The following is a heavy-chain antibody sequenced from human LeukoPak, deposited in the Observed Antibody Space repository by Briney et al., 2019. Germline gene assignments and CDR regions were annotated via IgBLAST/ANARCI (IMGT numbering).Heavy chain of an antibody. D-gene: IGHD3-10*01. CDR1: GGSISSSSYY. CDR3: ARGPYKLWFGESAGFDY. J-gene: IGHJ4*02. V-gene: IGHV4-39*07. Sequence: KPSETLSLTCTVPGGSISSSSYYWGWIRQPPGKGLEWIGSIYYSGGTYYNPSLKSRVTISVDTSKNQFSLKLSSVTAADTAVYYCARGPYKLWFGESAGFDYWGQGTLVTVSS. CDR2: IYYSGGT.